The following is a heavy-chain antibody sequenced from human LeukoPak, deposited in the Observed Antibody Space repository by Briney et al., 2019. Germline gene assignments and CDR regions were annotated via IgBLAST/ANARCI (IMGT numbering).Heavy chain of an antibody. J-gene: IGHJ5*02. D-gene: IGHD2-15*01. CDR3: AREALTGSWHWFDP. CDR1: GFTFSRNS. CDR2: ISYDGNNK. V-gene: IGHV3-30-3*01. Sequence: GRSLRLSCAVSGFTFSRNSMHWVRQAPGKGLAWVADISYDGNNKHYADSVKGRFTISRDNSKNTLYLQMNSLRPVDTAVYFCAREALTGSWHWFDPWGQGTLVTVSS.